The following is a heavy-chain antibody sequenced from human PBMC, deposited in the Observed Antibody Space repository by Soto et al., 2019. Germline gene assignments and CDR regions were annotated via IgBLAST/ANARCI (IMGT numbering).Heavy chain of an antibody. CDR1: GFTFSSYG. J-gene: IGHJ5*02. CDR3: ARAFSPTYYDFWSGYYPSWFDP. D-gene: IGHD3-3*01. CDR2: IWYDGSNK. V-gene: IGHV3-33*01. Sequence: GGSLRLSCAASGFTFSSYGMHWVRQAPGKGLEWVAVIWYDGSNKYYADSVKGRFTISRDNSKNTLYLQMNSLRAEDTAVYYCARAFSPTYYDFWSGYYPSWFDPWGQGTLVTVSS.